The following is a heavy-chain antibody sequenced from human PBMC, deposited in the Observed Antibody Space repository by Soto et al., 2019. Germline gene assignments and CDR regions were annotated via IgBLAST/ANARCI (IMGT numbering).Heavy chain of an antibody. CDR1: GYTFSTYW. J-gene: IGHJ3*02. CDR3: ARQKLWMATINNDAFDI. Sequence: GESLKISCNASGYTFSTYWIGCVRQMPGRGLEWMGFIYPGDSDTSYSPSFQGQVTISADKSTSTVYLQWSSLKASDTAMYYCARQKLWMATINNDAFDIWGQGTMVTVSS. CDR2: IYPGDSDT. D-gene: IGHD2-21*01. V-gene: IGHV5-51*01.